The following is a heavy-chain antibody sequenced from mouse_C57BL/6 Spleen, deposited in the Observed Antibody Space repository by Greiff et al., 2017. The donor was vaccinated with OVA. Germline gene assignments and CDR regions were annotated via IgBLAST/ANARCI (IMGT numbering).Heavy chain of an antibody. J-gene: IGHJ2*01. Sequence: VQLQQPGAELVKPGASVKMSCKASGYTFTSYWITWVKQRPGQGLEWIGDIYPGSGSTNYNEKFKSKATLTVDTSSSTAYMQLSSLTSEDSAVYYCARGDYGYYGSRANFDYWGQGTTLTVSS. V-gene: IGHV1-55*01. CDR1: GYTFTSYW. CDR2: IYPGSGST. D-gene: IGHD1-1*01. CDR3: ARGDYGYYGSRANFDY.